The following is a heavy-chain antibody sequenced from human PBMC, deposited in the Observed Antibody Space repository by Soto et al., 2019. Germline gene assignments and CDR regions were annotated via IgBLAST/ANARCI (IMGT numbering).Heavy chain of an antibody. CDR2: ISYDGSEK. CDR3: ASDKGYNSTWYEFDY. J-gene: IGHJ4*02. D-gene: IGHD1-20*01. V-gene: IGHV3-30*03. Sequence: QVQLVESGGAVVQPGTSQRLFCAASGFTFSSYGMHWVRQAPGKGLAWVAVISYDGSEKYYADSVKGRFTISRDNSKNTLFLQMHSLRAEDTAVYYCASDKGYNSTWYEFDYWGQGTLVTVSS. CDR1: GFTFSSYG.